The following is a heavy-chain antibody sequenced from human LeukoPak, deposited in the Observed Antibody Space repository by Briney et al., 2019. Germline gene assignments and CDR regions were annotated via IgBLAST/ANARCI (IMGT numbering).Heavy chain of an antibody. J-gene: IGHJ4*02. D-gene: IGHD2-2*01. CDR3: ARDLRGSSCYDY. CDR2: IYYTGST. CDR1: GDSLYSYY. V-gene: IGHV4-59*01. Sequence: SETLSLTCTVSGDSLYSYYWSWIRQPPGKGLEWIGYIYYTGSTNYNPSLKSRVTISVDTSKNQFSLKLSSVTAADTAVYYCARDLRGSSCYDYWGQGTLVTVSS.